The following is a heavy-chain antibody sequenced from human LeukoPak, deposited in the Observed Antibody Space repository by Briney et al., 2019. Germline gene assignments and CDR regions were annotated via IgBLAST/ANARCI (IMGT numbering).Heavy chain of an antibody. Sequence: PGGALRLSCAASGFTFSSYAVNWVRQAPRKGLKWVSSITRSRSDIYFADSVKGRFTISRYNAKNSLFLQMNSLRAEDTAVYYCARDLKDTGYTSGWYKDWGQGTLVTVSS. CDR2: ITRSRSDI. CDR1: GFTFSSYA. V-gene: IGHV3-21*01. D-gene: IGHD6-19*01. CDR3: ARDLKDTGYTSGWYKD. J-gene: IGHJ4*02.